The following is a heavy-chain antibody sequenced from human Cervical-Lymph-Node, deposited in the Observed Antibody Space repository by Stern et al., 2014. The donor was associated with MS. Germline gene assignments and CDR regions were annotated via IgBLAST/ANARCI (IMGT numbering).Heavy chain of an antibody. CDR1: GGSFNTYY. V-gene: IGHV4-34*01. J-gene: IGHJ4*02. CDR2: INPSGST. CDR3: AASRQDPIDY. Sequence: VQLLQWGAGLLKPSETLSLTCAVSGGSFNTYYWSWIRQPPGKGLEWIGEINPSGSTNYNPSLKSRVTISVDTSKNQFSLKLTSVTAADTAVYYCAASRQDPIDYWGQGALVTVSS.